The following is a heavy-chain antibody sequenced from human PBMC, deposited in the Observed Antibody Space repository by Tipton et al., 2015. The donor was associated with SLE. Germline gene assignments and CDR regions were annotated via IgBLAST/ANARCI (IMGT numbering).Heavy chain of an antibody. J-gene: IGHJ3*02. V-gene: IGHV4-30-2*05. Sequence: TLSLTCAVSGGSINSGGYSWSWIRQPPGKGLEWIAYIHYNGNTYYNPSLKSRVTISIDASKNQFSLKLSSVTAADTAVYSCARGEDPDPFDSWGRGTMVTVSS. CDR3: ARGEDPDPFDS. CDR1: GGSINSGGYS. CDR2: IHYNGNT.